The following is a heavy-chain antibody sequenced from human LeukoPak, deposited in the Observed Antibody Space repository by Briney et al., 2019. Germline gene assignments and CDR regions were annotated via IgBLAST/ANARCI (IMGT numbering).Heavy chain of an antibody. J-gene: IGHJ5*02. CDR1: GGSISSYY. V-gene: IGHV4-59*01. Sequence: TPSETLSLTCTVSGGSISSYYWSWIRQPPGKGLEWIGYIYYSGSTNYNPSLKSRVTISVDTSTNQFSLKLSSVTAADTAVYYCARQQQGWFDPWGQGTLVTVSS. CDR2: IYYSGST. CDR3: ARQQQGWFDP. D-gene: IGHD6-13*01.